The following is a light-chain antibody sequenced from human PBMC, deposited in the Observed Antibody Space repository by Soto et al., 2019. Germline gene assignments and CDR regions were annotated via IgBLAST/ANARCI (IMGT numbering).Light chain of an antibody. CDR2: EVS. V-gene: IGLV2-18*02. Sequence: QSALTQPPSVSGSPGQSVTISCTGTSSDVGSYDRVSWYQQSPGTAPKVMIYEVSNRPSGVPDRFSGSKSGNTASLTISGLQAEDEADYYCSSFAASNTVVFGGGTQLTV. CDR1: SSDVGSYDR. J-gene: IGLJ3*02. CDR3: SSFAASNTVV.